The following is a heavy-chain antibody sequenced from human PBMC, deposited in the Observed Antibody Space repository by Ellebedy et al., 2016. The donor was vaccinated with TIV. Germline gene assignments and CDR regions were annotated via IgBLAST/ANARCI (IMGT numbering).Heavy chain of an antibody. Sequence: ASVKVSXXASGYTFTSYDINWVRQATGQGLEWMGWMNPNSGNTGYAQKFQGRVTMTTDTSTSTVYMELSSLRSEDTAVYYCARVRRWLQSGISDLFDYWGQGTLVTVPS. J-gene: IGHJ4*02. CDR1: GYTFTSYD. CDR3: ARVRRWLQSGISDLFDY. V-gene: IGHV1-8*01. CDR2: MNPNSGNT. D-gene: IGHD5-24*01.